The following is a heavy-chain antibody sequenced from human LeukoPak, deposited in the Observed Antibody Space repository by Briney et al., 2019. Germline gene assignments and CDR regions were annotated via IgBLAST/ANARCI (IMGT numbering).Heavy chain of an antibody. J-gene: IGHJ4*02. CDR2: IYTSGST. D-gene: IGHD3-10*01. Sequence: SETLSLTCTVSGGSISSYHWSWIRQPAGKGLEWIGRIYTSGSTNYNPSLKSRVTMSVDTSKNQFSLKLSSVTAADTAVYYCARQGMVRGVIEYWGQGTLATVSS. V-gene: IGHV4-4*07. CDR1: GGSISSYH. CDR3: ARQGMVRGVIEY.